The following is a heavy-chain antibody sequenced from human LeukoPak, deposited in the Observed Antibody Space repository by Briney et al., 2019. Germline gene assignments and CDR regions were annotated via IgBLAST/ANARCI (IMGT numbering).Heavy chain of an antibody. V-gene: IGHV1-18*04. CDR2: ISGYNGDT. Sequence: ASVKVSCKASGYTFTSYGFSWVRQAPGQGLEWMGWISGYNGDTNYAQKFQGRGTMTTDTSTNTAYMELRSLRSDDTAVYYCARAKRYCSSTSCWAQIYYFDYWGQGTLVTVSS. CDR3: ARAKRYCSSTSCWAQIYYFDY. CDR1: GYTFTSYG. J-gene: IGHJ4*02. D-gene: IGHD2-2*01.